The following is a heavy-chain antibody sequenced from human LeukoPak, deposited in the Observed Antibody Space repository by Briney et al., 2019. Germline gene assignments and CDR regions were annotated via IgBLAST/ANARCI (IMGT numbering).Heavy chain of an antibody. D-gene: IGHD1-26*01. J-gene: IGHJ3*02. CDR2: IDYSGST. V-gene: IGHV4-59*01. CDR3: ARDRRRDLLHAFDI. CDR1: GGTISNYY. Sequence: SETLSLTCTVSGGTISNYYWSWIRQPPGKGLEWIAYIDYSGSTNYNPSPKSRVTISVDASKNPFSLKLSSVTAADTAVYYCARDRRRDLLHAFDIWGQGTMVTVSS.